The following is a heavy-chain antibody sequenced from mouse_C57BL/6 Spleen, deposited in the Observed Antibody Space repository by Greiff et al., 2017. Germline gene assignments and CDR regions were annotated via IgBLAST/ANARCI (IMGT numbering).Heavy chain of an antibody. CDR2: IDPSDSYT. CDR3: ARSLYYGSSWYFDY. Sequence: VQLQQPGAELVRPGTSVKLSCKASGYTFTSYWMHWVKQRPGQGLEWIGVIDPSDSYTNYNQKFKGKATLTVDTSSSTAYMQLSSLTSEDSAVYYCARSLYYGSSWYFDYWGQGTTLTVAS. V-gene: IGHV1-59*01. D-gene: IGHD1-1*01. J-gene: IGHJ2*01. CDR1: GYTFTSYW.